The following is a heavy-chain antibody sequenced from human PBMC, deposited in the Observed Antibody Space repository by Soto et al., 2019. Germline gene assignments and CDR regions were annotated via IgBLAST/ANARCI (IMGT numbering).Heavy chain of an antibody. V-gene: IGHV1-24*01. CDR1: GYTLTELS. CDR2: FDPEDGET. J-gene: IGHJ6*03. CDR3: ATNGPDYYYYYMDV. Sequence: ASVKVSCKVSGYTLTELSMHWVRQAPGKGLEWMGGFDPEDGETIYAQKFQGRVTMTEDTSTDTAYMELSSLRSKDTAVYYCATNGPDYYYYYMDVWGEGTTVTSP.